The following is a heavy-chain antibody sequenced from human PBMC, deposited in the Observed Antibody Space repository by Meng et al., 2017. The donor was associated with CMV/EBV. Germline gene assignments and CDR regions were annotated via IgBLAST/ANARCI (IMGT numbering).Heavy chain of an antibody. V-gene: IGHV3-30*02. D-gene: IGHD1/OR15-1a*01. CDR1: GFTFSSYW. J-gene: IGHJ3*02. CDR3: AKEAPYNWNTFDI. CDR2: IRYDGNNK. Sequence: GGSLRLSCAASGFTFSSYWMSWVRQAPGKGLEWVAFIRYDGNNKYNAESVKGRFTISRDNSKNTLYLQMNSLRTEDTAMYYCAKEAPYNWNTFDIWGQGTMVTVSS.